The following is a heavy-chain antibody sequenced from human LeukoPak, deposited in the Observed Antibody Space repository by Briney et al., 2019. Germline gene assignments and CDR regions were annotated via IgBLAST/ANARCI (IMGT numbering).Heavy chain of an antibody. Sequence: SETLSLTCTVSGGSISSSSYYWGWIRQPPGKGLEWIGSIYYSGSTYYNPSLKSRVTISVDTSKNQFSLKLSSVTAADTAVYYCAREVVVAATRSFPRYYYYMDVWGKGTTVTVSS. CDR2: IYYSGST. V-gene: IGHV4-39*02. CDR3: AREVVVAATRSFPRYYYYMDV. J-gene: IGHJ6*03. CDR1: GGSISSSSYY. D-gene: IGHD2-15*01.